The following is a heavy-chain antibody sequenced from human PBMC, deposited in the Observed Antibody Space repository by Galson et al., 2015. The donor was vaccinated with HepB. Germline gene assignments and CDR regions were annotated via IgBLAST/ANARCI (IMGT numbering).Heavy chain of an antibody. CDR3: ARDAMGRGSGSYSAFDF. D-gene: IGHD1-26*01. CDR2: LTSAGDKE. Sequence: SLRLSCAASGFIFNTYSMHWVRQAPGKGLEWVAALTSAGDKEYYADSVTGRFSISRDNSKNILYLQINSLRTEDTAVYYCARDAMGRGSGSYSAFDFLGQGTRVTVSS. V-gene: IGHV3-30-3*01. J-gene: IGHJ4*02. CDR1: GFIFNTYS.